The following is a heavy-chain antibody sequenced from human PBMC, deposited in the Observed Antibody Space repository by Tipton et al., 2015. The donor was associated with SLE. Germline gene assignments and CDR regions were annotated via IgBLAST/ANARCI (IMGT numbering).Heavy chain of an antibody. Sequence: TLSLTCTVSGGSISSSSYYWGWIRQPPGKGLEWIGSIYYSGSTNYNPSLKSRVTISVDTSKNQFSLKLSSVTAADTAVYYCARRRTVKPFDYWGQGTLVTVSS. J-gene: IGHJ4*02. CDR3: ARRRTVKPFDY. D-gene: IGHD4-17*01. CDR2: IYYSGST. CDR1: GGSISSSSYY. V-gene: IGHV4-39*07.